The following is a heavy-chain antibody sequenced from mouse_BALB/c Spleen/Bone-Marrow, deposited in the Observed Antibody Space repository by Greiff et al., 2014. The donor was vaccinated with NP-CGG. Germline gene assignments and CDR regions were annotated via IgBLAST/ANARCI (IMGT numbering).Heavy chain of an antibody. D-gene: IGHD6-1*01. V-gene: IGHV1S127*01. CDR2: IDPSNSET. Sequence: QVHVKQSGPELVRPGASVKMSCKASDYTFTSYWMHWVKQRPGQGLEWIGMIDPSNSETRLNQKFKDKATLNVDRSSNTAHMHLSSLTSEDSAVYYCARTFQPRRAMDYWGQGSSVTVSS. CDR1: DYTFTSYW. CDR3: ARTFQPRRAMDY. J-gene: IGHJ4*01.